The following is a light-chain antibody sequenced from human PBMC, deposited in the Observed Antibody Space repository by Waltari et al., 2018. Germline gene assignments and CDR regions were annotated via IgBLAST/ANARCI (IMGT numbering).Light chain of an antibody. CDR1: QSISNC. J-gene: IGKJ4*01. V-gene: IGKV1-5*03. CDR2: MSS. Sequence: DIQMTQSPSTLSASVGDRVTITCRASQSISNCLAWYQHKPGQAPKLLIYMSSSLESGVPSRFSGSGSGTEFTLTITSLQPDDFATYYCQQYNSFLLTFGGGTKVEIK. CDR3: QQYNSFLLT.